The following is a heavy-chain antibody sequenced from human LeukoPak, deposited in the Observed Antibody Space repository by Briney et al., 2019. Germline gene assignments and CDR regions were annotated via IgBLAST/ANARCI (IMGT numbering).Heavy chain of an antibody. V-gene: IGHV3-23*01. J-gene: IGHJ4*02. Sequence: GGSLRLSCAASRFSFSTYSMSWVRQAPGKGLEWVSSIRGSGADKYYADSVKGRFSISRDNSQDTLSLQMNSLRAEDTAVYYCAKISWDGRGTFDWGRGTLVTVSS. D-gene: IGHD1/OR15-1a*01. CDR3: AKISWDGRGTFD. CDR1: RFSFSTYS. CDR2: IRGSGADK.